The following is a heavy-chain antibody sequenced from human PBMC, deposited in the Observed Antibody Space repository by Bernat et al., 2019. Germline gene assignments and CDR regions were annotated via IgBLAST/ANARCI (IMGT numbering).Heavy chain of an antibody. CDR3: AREGDGYYDFWSGYYTSHYYYYMDV. V-gene: IGHV1-18*01. J-gene: IGHJ6*03. D-gene: IGHD3-3*01. CDR2: ISAYNGNT. Sequence: QVQLVQSGAEVKKPGASVKVSCKASGYTFTSYGISWVRQAPGQGLEWMGWISAYNGNTNYAQKLQGRVTMTTDTSTSTVYMELSSLRSEDTAVYYCAREGDGYYDFWSGYYTSHYYYYMDVWGKGTTVTVSS. CDR1: GYTFTSYG.